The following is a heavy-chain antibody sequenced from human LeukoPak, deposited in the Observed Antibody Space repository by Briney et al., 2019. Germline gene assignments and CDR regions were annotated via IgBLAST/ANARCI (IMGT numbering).Heavy chain of an antibody. CDR3: ARDSIAAGIFDY. D-gene: IGHD6-13*01. V-gene: IGHV3-30-3*01. CDR2: ISYDGSNK. Sequence: GGSLRLSCAASGFTFSSYAMHWVRQAPGKGLEWVAVISYDGSNKYYADSVKGRFTISRDNSKNTLYLQMNSLRAEVTAVYYCARDSIAAGIFDYWGQGTLVTVSS. CDR1: GFTFSSYA. J-gene: IGHJ4*02.